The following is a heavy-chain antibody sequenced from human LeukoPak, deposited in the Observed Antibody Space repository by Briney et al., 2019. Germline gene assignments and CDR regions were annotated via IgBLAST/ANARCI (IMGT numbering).Heavy chain of an antibody. CDR2: IYHSGST. CDR1: GGSISSGGYS. CDR3: ARESEQISGSGLHSDY. V-gene: IGHV4-30-2*01. D-gene: IGHD6-19*01. J-gene: IGHJ4*02. Sequence: HSETLSLTCAVSGGSISSGGYSWSWIRQPPGKGLEWIGYIYHSGSTYYNPSLKSRVTISVDRSKNQFSLQLNSVTPEDTAVYYCARESEQISGSGLHSDYWGQGTLVTVSS.